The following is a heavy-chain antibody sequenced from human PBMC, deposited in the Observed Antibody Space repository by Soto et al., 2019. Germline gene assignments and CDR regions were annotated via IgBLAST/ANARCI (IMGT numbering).Heavy chain of an antibody. V-gene: IGHV4-59*01. J-gene: IGHJ4*02. CDR3: ARESPYYDGFDWLSSSFDY. CDR2: IYYSGST. Sequence: SETLSLTCTVSGGSISSYYWSWIRQPPGKGLEWIGYIYYSGSTNYNPSLKSRVTISVDTSKNQFSLKLSSVTAADTAVYYCARESPYYDGFDWLSSSFDYWGQGTLVTVPQ. CDR1: GGSISSYY. D-gene: IGHD3-9*01.